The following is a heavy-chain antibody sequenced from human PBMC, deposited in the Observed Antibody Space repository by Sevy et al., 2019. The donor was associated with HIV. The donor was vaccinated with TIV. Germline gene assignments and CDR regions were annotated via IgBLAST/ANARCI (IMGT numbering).Heavy chain of an antibody. V-gene: IGHV3-64D*06. CDR1: GFTFSSYA. Sequence: GGSLRLSCSASGFTFSSYAMHWVRQAPGKGLEYVSAISSNGGSTYYADSVKGRFTIYRDNSKNTLYLQMSSLRAEDTAVYYCVKSAYYYGSGSYGALMDVWGQGTTVTVSS. CDR2: ISSNGGST. D-gene: IGHD3-10*01. J-gene: IGHJ6*02. CDR3: VKSAYYYGSGSYGALMDV.